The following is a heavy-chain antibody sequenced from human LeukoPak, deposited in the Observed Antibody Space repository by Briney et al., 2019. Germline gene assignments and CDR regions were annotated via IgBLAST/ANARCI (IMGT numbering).Heavy chain of an antibody. CDR3: ARLRAYYYDSSGYYNFDF. D-gene: IGHD3-22*01. CDR2: ISYNGRT. V-gene: IGHV4-39*01. CDR1: GGSTSSSSFY. J-gene: IGHJ4*02. Sequence: SETLSLTCTVSGGSTSSSSFYWGWIRQPPGKGLECIGRISYNGRTYYNPSLQSRVTISVDTSKNQFSLRLSSVTAADTAVYYCARLRAYYYDSSGYYNFDFWGQGTLVTVSS.